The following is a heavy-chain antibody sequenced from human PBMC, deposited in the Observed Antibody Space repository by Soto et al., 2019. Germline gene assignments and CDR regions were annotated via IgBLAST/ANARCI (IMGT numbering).Heavy chain of an antibody. J-gene: IGHJ2*01. D-gene: IGHD6-19*01. CDR2: IDHTGST. CDR1: GGSFSGYY. V-gene: IGHV4-34*01. Sequence: QVQLQQWGAGLLKPSETLSLTCGVYGGSFSGYYWSWIRQPPGKGLEWIGEIDHTGSTIYTPSLKSRVTISIDPSKNQFSLKLSSVTAADTAVYYCARGYSSGWTAYFDLWGRGTLVTVSS. CDR3: ARGYSSGWTAYFDL.